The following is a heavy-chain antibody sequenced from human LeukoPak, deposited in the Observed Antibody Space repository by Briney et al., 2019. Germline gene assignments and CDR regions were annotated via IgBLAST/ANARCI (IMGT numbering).Heavy chain of an antibody. Sequence: ASVKVSCKASGGTFSSYAISWVRQAPGQGLEWMGGIIPIFGTANYAQKFQGRVTITTDESTSTAYMELSSLRSEGTAVYYCASSGGATRAFFDYWGQGTLVTVSS. CDR3: ASSGGATRAFFDY. J-gene: IGHJ4*02. V-gene: IGHV1-69*05. CDR2: IIPIFGTA. D-gene: IGHD1-26*01. CDR1: GGTFSSYA.